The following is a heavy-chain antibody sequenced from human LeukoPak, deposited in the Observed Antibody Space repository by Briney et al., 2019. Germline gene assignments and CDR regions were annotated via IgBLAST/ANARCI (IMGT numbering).Heavy chain of an antibody. Sequence: ASVKVSCKASGYTFSDYAMHWVRQAPGLRFEWMGWVDAGNGDTRYSQKFQGRVTITRDTSASTAYIELRSLRSEDTAMYYCARGSTSDWPLDHWGQETLVTISS. CDR2: VDAGNGDT. V-gene: IGHV1-3*01. CDR1: GYTFSDYA. CDR3: ARGSTSDWPLDH. D-gene: IGHD2-2*01. J-gene: IGHJ4*02.